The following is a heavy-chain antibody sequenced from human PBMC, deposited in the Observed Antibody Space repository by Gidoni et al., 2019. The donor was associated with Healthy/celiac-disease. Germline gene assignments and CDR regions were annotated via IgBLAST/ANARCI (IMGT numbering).Heavy chain of an antibody. CDR3: AESSSWHIDAFDI. CDR2: ISGSVGST. V-gene: IGHV3-23*01. D-gene: IGHD6-13*01. J-gene: IGHJ3*02. Sequence: VPLFEAGGGLVQPGGSLGPPCAASGFPFSIYAMSWVRQGPGKGLEWVSGISGSVGSTYYADSVKGRFTIYRDNSKNTQYLQMNSLSAEDTDVYYCAESSSWHIDAFDIWGQGTMVTVSS. CDR1: GFPFSIYA.